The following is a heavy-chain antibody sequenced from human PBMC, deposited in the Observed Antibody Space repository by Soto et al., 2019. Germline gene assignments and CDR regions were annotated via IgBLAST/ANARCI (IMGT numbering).Heavy chain of an antibody. CDR3: ARVKVGDLFRFNWFFDL. D-gene: IGHD3-3*01. J-gene: IGHJ2*01. V-gene: IGHV4-31*03. CDR2: IYYSGST. Sequence: SETLSLTCTVSGGSISSGGYYWSWIRQHPGKGLEWIGYIYYSGSTYYNPSLKSRVTISVDTSKNQFSLKLTSVTAADTAVYYCARVKVGDLFRFNWFFDLWGRGTLVTVSS. CDR1: GGSISSGGYY.